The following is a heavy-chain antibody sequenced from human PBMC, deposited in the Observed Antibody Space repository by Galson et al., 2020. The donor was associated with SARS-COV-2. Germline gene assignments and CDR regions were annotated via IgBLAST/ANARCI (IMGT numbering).Heavy chain of an antibody. CDR1: GFTFSNAW. CDR3: TTGPIPLWFGELFGAFDI. CDR2: IKSKTDGGTT. V-gene: IGHV3-15*01. Sequence: GESLKISCAASGFTFSNAWMSWVRQAPGKGLEWVGRIKSKTDGGTTDYAAPVKGRFTISRDDSKNTLYLQMNSLKTEDTAVYYCTTGPIPLWFGELFGAFDIWGQGTMVTVSS. J-gene: IGHJ3*02. D-gene: IGHD3-10*01.